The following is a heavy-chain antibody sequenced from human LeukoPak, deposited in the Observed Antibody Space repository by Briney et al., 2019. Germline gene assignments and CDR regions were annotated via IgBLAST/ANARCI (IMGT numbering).Heavy chain of an antibody. CDR1: GYTFTSYG. Sequence: ASVTVSCTASGYTFTSYGISWVRQAPGQGLEWMGWISAYNGNTNYAQKLQGRVTMTTDTSTSTAYMELRSLRSDDTAVYYCARGYYSSSWSGFDPWGQGTLVTVSS. J-gene: IGHJ5*02. D-gene: IGHD6-13*01. V-gene: IGHV1-18*01. CDR2: ISAYNGNT. CDR3: ARGYYSSSWSGFDP.